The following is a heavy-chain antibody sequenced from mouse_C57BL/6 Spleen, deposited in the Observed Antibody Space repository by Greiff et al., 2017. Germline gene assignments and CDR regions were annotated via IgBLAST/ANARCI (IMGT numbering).Heavy chain of an antibody. CDR2: IHPNSGST. J-gene: IGHJ2*01. V-gene: IGHV1-64*01. Sequence: QVQLQQSGAELVKPGASVKLSCKASGYTFTSYWMHWVKQRPGQGLEWIGMIHPNSGSTNYNEKFKSKATLTVDKSSSTAYMQLSSLTSEDSAVYYCAREGDDGYYVDYWGQGTTLTVSS. CDR3: AREGDDGYYVDY. D-gene: IGHD2-3*01. CDR1: GYTFTSYW.